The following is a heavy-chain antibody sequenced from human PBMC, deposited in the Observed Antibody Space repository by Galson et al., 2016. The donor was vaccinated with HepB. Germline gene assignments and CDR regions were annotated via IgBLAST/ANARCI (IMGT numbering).Heavy chain of an antibody. CDR2: IYHRGST. J-gene: IGHJ6*02. CDR1: GGSLSSYY. D-gene: IGHD3-10*02. CDR3: ARDLLSRGRDHYFGMDV. V-gene: IGHV4-59*01. Sequence: ETLSLTCTVSGGSLSSYYWSWIRQPPGKRLEWLGNIYHRGSTDNNSSLKSRLTMSVDTSKNQFSLKLSSVTAADTAVYFCARDLLSRGRDHYFGMDVWGQGTTVIVSS.